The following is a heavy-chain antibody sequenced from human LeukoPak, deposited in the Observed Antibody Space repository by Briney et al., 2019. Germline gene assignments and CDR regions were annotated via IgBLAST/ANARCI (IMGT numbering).Heavy chain of an antibody. CDR2: IKPDGSEK. CDR1: GFIFSRYW. CDR3: ARDDNFSSDS. D-gene: IGHD1-20*01. J-gene: IGHJ4*02. Sequence: PGGSLRLSCAASGFIFSRYWMTWVRQAPVKGLEWVANIKPDGSEKKYVDSVEGRFTISRDNAKNSLYLQMSSLRAEDTAVYYCARDDNFSSDSWGQGTLVTVSS. V-gene: IGHV3-7*05.